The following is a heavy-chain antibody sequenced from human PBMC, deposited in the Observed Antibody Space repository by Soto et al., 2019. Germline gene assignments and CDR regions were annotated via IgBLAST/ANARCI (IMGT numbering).Heavy chain of an antibody. CDR2: IYYSGIT. CDR3: ARALPTARPLTYFDY. Sequence: TISLTWPFAAFSISSYYWIWILTPPGKGLEWIGYIYYSGITNYNPSLKSRVTISVDTSKNQFSLKLRSVTAADTAVYYCARALPTARPLTYFDYWVKRTLV. D-gene: IGHD1-1*01. CDR1: AFSISSYY. J-gene: IGHJ4*02. V-gene: IGHV4-59*01.